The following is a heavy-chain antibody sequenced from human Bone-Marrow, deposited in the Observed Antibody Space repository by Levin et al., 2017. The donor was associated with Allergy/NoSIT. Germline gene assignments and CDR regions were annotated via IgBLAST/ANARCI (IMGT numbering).Heavy chain of an antibody. V-gene: IGHV1-18*01. CDR3: ARVPGGYCSGGTCYSFHMDV. J-gene: IGHJ6*03. CDR1: GYTFTSYG. CDR2: ISADNGDT. Sequence: ASVKVSCKSSGYTFTSYGISWVRQAPGQGLEWVGWISADNGDTNFAQKLQGRITMTTDTSTSTAYMELRSLRFDDTAVYYCARVPGGYCSGGTCYSFHMDVWGKGTTVTVSS. D-gene: IGHD2-15*01.